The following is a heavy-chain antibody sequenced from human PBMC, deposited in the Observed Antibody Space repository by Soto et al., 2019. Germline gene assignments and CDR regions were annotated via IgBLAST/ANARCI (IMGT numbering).Heavy chain of an antibody. V-gene: IGHV1-18*04. CDR1: GYPFSNHG. J-gene: IGHJ4*02. D-gene: IGHD6-19*01. CDR3: ARLTGYSSGWFDF. Sequence: QVQMVQSGAEVKKPGASVKVSCKASGYPFSNHGITWVRQVPGQGLEWMGWISTFNGNTNYAQKFQGRVTMTTDTSTNPADMELRSLDSDDTAVYYCARLTGYSSGWFDFWGQGTLVTVSS. CDR2: ISTFNGNT.